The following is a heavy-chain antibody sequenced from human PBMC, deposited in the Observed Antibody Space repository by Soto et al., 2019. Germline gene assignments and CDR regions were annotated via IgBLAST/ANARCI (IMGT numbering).Heavy chain of an antibody. D-gene: IGHD6-19*01. CDR2: IRPHNGHT. J-gene: IGHJ5*01. CDR3: ARDRSGWYDL. CDR1: GYTFTTIR. V-gene: IGHV1-18*01. Sequence: QGQLVQSAAEVGKPGASVKVSCKASGYTFTTIRLTWVRQAPGQGLERMGWIRPHNGHTQYAQKFQGRVTMTADTSTTTAYMEVRGLRPDDTAVFYCARDRSGWYDLWGQGALVTVSS.